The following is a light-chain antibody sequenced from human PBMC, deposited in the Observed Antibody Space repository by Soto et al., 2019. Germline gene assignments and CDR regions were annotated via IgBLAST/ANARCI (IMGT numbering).Light chain of an antibody. V-gene: IGKV3-20*01. Sequence: IVLTQSPGTLALSPGERATLSCRSSQTVSSRFLAWYQQKPGQAPRLLIYGALSRATGITDRFSGSGSGTDFTLSISRLEPEGLAVYDCQQYATSPLTLGGGTKVEIK. J-gene: IGKJ4*01. CDR2: GAL. CDR3: QQYATSPLT. CDR1: QTVSSRF.